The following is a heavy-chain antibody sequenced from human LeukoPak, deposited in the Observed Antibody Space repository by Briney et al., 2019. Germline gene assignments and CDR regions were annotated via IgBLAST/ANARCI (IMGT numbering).Heavy chain of an antibody. D-gene: IGHD1-14*01. CDR3: ARGVEPLAANTLAY. CDR1: GFTVITND. V-gene: IGHV3-53*01. Sequence: PGGSLRLSCAASGFTVITNDMTWVRQAPGNGLEWVSVLYSDGNTKYADSVQGRFTLSRDNSKNTLYLEMNSLSPDDTAVYYCARGVEPLAANTLAYWGQGALVTVSS. CDR2: LYSDGNT. J-gene: IGHJ4*02.